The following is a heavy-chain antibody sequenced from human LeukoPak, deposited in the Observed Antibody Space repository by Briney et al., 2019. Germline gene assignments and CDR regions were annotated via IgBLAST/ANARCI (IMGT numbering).Heavy chain of an antibody. CDR2: IRSSGSPI. CDR1: GFTFSSYS. Sequence: PGGSLRLSCAASGFTFSSYSMNWVRQAPGKGLEWVSYIRSSGSPIYYADSVRGRFTISRDNAKNSLYLQMNSLRDEDTAVYYCVRDPDALDFWGQGTPVTVSS. CDR3: VRDPDALDF. J-gene: IGHJ4*02. V-gene: IGHV3-48*02.